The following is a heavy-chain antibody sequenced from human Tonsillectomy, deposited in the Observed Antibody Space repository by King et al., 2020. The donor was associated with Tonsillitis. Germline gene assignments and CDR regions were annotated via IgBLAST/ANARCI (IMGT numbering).Heavy chain of an antibody. CDR2: IKQDGSEK. D-gene: IGHD6-19*01. V-gene: IGHV3-7*01. J-gene: IGHJ6*02. CDR1: GFSFNTYW. CDR3: ARIPPHWVAGTGNYYSAMDV. Sequence: VQLVESGGGLVQRGGSLRLSCAASGFSFNTYWMSWVRQAPGKGLEWVANIKQDGSEKYYVDSVKGRFTISRDNAQNSLYLQMNSLRAEDTAVYYCARIPPHWVAGTGNYYSAMDVWGQGATVTVSS.